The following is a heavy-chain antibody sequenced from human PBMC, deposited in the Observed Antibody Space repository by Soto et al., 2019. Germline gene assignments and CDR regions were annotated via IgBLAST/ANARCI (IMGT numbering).Heavy chain of an antibody. V-gene: IGHV1-69*06. CDR1: RGTFSNYH. CDR3: ASRLEEDYYYYYGMDV. CDR2: IIPIFGTA. Sequence: SVKVSWQASRGTFSNYHISWVRQAPVQGLEWMGGIIPIFGTANYSQKFQGRVTITADKSTSTAYMELRSLRSEDTAVYYCASRLEEDYYYYYGMDVCGQGTTVTVSS. D-gene: IGHD1-1*01. J-gene: IGHJ6*02.